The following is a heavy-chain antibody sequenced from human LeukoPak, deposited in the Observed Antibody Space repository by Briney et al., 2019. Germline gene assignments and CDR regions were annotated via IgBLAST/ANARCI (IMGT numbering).Heavy chain of an antibody. V-gene: IGHV3-64*01. CDR2: ITSNGGST. D-gene: IGHD2-15*01. J-gene: IGHJ3*02. CDR1: GFTFSSYA. CDR3: ARDIGNGWSRADAFDI. Sequence: PGGSLRLSCAASGFTFSSYAMHWVRQAPGKGLEYVSAITSNGGSTYYGNSVKGRFTISRDNSKNTLYLQMGSLRAEDMAVYYCARDIGNGWSRADAFDIWGQGTMVTVSS.